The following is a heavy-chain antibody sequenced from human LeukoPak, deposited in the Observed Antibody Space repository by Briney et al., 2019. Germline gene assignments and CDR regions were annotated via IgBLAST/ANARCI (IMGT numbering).Heavy chain of an antibody. CDR1: GFDFATYW. J-gene: IGHJ4*02. D-gene: IGHD6-13*01. CDR2: INSDASCA. Sequence: PGGSLRLSCAASGFDFATYWMFWVRQAPGKGLVWVAQINSDASCATYGDSAKGRFSISRDNANNTLFLYMSGLRAEDTAVYYCARGKSTATGIDYWGQGTLVAVSS. V-gene: IGHV3-74*01. CDR3: ARGKSTATGIDY.